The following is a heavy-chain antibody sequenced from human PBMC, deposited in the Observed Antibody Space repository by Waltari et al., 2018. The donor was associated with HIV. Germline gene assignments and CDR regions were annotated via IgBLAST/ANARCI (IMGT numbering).Heavy chain of an antibody. Sequence: EVHLVESGGGLVKPGGSLRVSCTVSGLPLINAWMSWVRQAPGKGLEWLGRIKSKNDGGTIDYAAPVKDRFTILRDDSKHTLYLEMSSLKIEDTGIYYCVTDAVAVPLDTAYWGQGTLVTVSS. CDR2: IKSKNDGGTI. J-gene: IGHJ4*02. V-gene: IGHV3-15*01. D-gene: IGHD2-21*01. CDR3: VTDAVAVPLDTAY. CDR1: GLPLINAW.